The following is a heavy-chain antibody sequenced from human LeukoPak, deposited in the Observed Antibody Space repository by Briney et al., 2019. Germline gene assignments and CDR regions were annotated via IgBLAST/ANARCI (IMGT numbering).Heavy chain of an antibody. Sequence: SETLSLTCAVSGHSISSGYYWGWIRQPPGKGLEWIGSIYHSGSTYYNPSLKSRVAISVDTSKNQFSLKLSSVTAADTAVYYCAGIVVVPAAKQFDYWGQGTLVTVSS. CDR3: AGIVVVPAAKQFDY. CDR1: GHSISSGYY. CDR2: IYHSGST. J-gene: IGHJ4*02. D-gene: IGHD2-2*01. V-gene: IGHV4-38-2*01.